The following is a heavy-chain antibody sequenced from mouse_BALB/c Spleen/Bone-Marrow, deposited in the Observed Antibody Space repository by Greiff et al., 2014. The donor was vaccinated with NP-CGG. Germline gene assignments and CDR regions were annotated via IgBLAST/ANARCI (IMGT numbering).Heavy chain of an antibody. Sequence: ESGGGLVQPGGSRKLSCAASGFTFSSFGMHWVRQAPEKGLEWVAYISSGSTAICYADTVKGRFTISRDNPKNTLFLQMTSLRSEDTAMYYCARGGNWDDFDVWGAGTTVTVSS. V-gene: IGHV5-17*02. CDR3: ARGGNWDDFDV. J-gene: IGHJ1*01. D-gene: IGHD4-1*01. CDR1: GFTFSSFG. CDR2: ISSGSTAI.